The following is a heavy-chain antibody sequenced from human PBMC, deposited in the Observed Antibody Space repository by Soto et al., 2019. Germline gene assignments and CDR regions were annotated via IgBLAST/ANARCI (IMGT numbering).Heavy chain of an antibody. Sequence: ESGGGVVQPGRSLRLSCAASGFTFSNYAMHWVRQAPGKGLVWVAVISYDGSNTYYADSVKGRFTISRDNSKNTLYLQMTSLRVEDTAVYYCARPPYYYDSSGYYTPHFDYWGQGTLVTVSS. V-gene: IGHV3-30-3*01. CDR3: ARPPYYYDSSGYYTPHFDY. D-gene: IGHD3-22*01. CDR1: GFTFSNYA. J-gene: IGHJ4*02. CDR2: ISYDGSNT.